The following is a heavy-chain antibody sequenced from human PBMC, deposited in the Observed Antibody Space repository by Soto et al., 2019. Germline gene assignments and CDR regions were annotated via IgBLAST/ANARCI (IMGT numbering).Heavy chain of an antibody. V-gene: IGHV3-74*01. Sequence: EVQLVESGGDLVQPGGSLRLSCAASGFTFSGYWMHWVRQAPGKGLVGVSRINNDGSGTGYAHSVKGRFTISRDNARNTLYLQMNSRRAEDTAMYYWVRASKDGDYWGRGTLVTVSS. CDR1: GFTFSGYW. J-gene: IGHJ4*02. CDR2: INNDGSGT. CDR3: VRASKDGDY.